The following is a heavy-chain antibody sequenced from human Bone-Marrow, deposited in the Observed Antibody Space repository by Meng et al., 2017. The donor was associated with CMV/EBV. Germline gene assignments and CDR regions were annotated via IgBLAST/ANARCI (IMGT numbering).Heavy chain of an antibody. CDR3: ARDRFRAYRLLYLFDN. J-gene: IGHJ4*02. CDR2: FDPEDGET. CDR1: GYTLTELS. V-gene: IGHV1-24*01. Sequence: ASVKVSCKVSGYTLTELSMHWVRQAPGKGLEWMGGFDPEDGETIYAQKFQGRVTMTEDTSTDTAYMELSSLRSEDTAVYYCARDRFRAYRLLYLFDNWGLGTLVTVSS. D-gene: IGHD2-2*02.